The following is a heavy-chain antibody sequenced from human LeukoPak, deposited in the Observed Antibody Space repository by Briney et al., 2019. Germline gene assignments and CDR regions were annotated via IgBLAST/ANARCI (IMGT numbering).Heavy chain of an antibody. V-gene: IGHV1-69*06. Sequence: ASVKVSRKASGGTFSSYAISWVRQAPGQGLEWMGRIIPIFGTANYAQKFQGRVTITADKSTSTAYMELSSLRSEDTAVYYCARESYSSGILYYFDYWGQGTLVTVSS. J-gene: IGHJ4*02. CDR3: ARESYSSGILYYFDY. D-gene: IGHD3-22*01. CDR1: GGTFSSYA. CDR2: IIPIFGTA.